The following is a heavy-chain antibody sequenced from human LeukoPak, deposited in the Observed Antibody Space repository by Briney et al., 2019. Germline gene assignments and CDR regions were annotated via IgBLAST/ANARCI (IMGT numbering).Heavy chain of an antibody. D-gene: IGHD2-21*01. Sequence: KTSETLSLTCTVSGGSMSNYHWSWIRQPPGEGLQWIGYIYSSRSTTYNPALKSRLTISVDTSKNLLSLKLSSVAAADTAVYYCARRAIPENYFDYWGQGTLVTVPS. CDR3: ARRAIPENYFDY. CDR1: GGSMSNYH. V-gene: IGHV4-4*09. J-gene: IGHJ4*02. CDR2: IYSSRST.